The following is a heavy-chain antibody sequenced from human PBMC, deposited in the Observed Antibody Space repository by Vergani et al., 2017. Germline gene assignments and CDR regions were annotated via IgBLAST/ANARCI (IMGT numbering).Heavy chain of an antibody. CDR2: IWYDGSNK. Sequence: QVQLVESGGGLVKPGGSLRLSCAASGFTFSSYGMHWVRQAPGKGLEWVAVIWYDGSNKYYADSVKGRFTISRDNSKNTLYLQMNSLRAEDTAVYYCARDNKDGYKLGADYWGQGTLVTVSS. CDR3: ARDNKDGYKLGADY. CDR1: GFTFSSYG. D-gene: IGHD5-24*01. V-gene: IGHV3-33*01. J-gene: IGHJ4*02.